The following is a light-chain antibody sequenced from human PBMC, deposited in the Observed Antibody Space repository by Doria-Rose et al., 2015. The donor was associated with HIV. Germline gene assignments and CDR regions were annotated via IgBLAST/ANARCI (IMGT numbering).Light chain of an antibody. J-gene: IGKJ4*01. CDR2: DAS. CDR3: QQRNNWQELT. V-gene: IGKV3-11*01. Sequence: ATLSLSPGGRATLSCRSSQDINNFVAWYQHKPGQAPRLLIYDASNRATGIPARFSGSGSGTDFTLTISSLEPEDFAVYYCQQRNNWQELTFGGGTKVEI. CDR1: QDINNF.